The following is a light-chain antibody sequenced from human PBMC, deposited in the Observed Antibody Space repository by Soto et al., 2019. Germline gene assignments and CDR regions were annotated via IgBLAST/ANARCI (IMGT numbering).Light chain of an antibody. CDR3: KSYTSSRTRV. V-gene: IGLV2-14*01. J-gene: IGLJ2*01. CDR1: SSDVGGYNY. Sequence: QSVLTQPASVSGSTGQSITISCTGTSSDVGGYNYVSWYQQHPGKAPKLMIYEVNNRPSGVSNRFSASKTGNTAYLTISGLQAEDGSDNYCKSYTSSRTRVFSGGTKLTVL. CDR2: EVN.